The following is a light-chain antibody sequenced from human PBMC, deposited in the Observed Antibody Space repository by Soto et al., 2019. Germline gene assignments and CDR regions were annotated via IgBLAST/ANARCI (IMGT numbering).Light chain of an antibody. CDR1: QSVSNNY. V-gene: IGKV3-20*01. CDR2: GAS. Sequence: ETVLTQSPGTLSLSPGERATLSCRASQSVSNNYLAWYQQKPGQAPRLLISGASNRATGIPDRFSGSGSGTDFTLTISRLEPEDFAVYYCQQYGSSGTFGQGTKVDIK. CDR3: QQYGSSGT. J-gene: IGKJ1*01.